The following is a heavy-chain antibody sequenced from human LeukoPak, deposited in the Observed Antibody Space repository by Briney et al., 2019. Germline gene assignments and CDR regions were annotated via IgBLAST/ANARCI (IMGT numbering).Heavy chain of an antibody. CDR1: GYTFTDYY. Sequence: ASVKVSCKASGYTFTDYYVHWVRQAPGQGLEWMGWINPNSGGTNYAQKFQGRVIMTRDTSIRTAYMELSRLRSDDTAIYYCARDRTERDFDYWGQGTLVTVSS. CDR3: ARDRTERDFDY. V-gene: IGHV1-2*02. CDR2: INPNSGGT. J-gene: IGHJ4*02.